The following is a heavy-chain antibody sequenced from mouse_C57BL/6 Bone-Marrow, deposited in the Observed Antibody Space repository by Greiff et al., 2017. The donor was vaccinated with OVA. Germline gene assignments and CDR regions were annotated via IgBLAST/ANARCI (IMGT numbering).Heavy chain of an antibody. D-gene: IGHD1-1*01. CDR2: IYPRDGST. CDR1: GYTFTSYD. CDR3: ARSSITTVVGPFAY. V-gene: IGHV1-85*01. J-gene: IGHJ3*01. Sequence: VKLMESGPELVKPGASVKLSCKASGYTFTSYDINWVKQRPGQGLEWIGWIYPRDGSTKYNEKFKGKATLTVDTSSSTAYMELHSLTSEDSAVYFCARSSITTVVGPFAYWGQGTLVTVSA.